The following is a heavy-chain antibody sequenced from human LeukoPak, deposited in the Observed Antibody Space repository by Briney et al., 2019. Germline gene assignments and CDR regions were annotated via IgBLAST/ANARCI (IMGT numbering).Heavy chain of an antibody. D-gene: IGHD3-10*01. CDR3: ARARKVLLWFGEPYYFDY. CDR1: GGSISSGGYY. CDR2: IYYSGST. J-gene: IGHJ4*02. Sequence: PSETLSLTCTVSGGSISSGGYYWSWIRQPPGKGLEWIGYIYYSGSTYYNPSLKSRVTISVDTSKNQFSLKLSSVTAADTAVYYCARARKVLLWFGEPYYFDYWGQGTLVTVSS. V-gene: IGHV4-30-4*01.